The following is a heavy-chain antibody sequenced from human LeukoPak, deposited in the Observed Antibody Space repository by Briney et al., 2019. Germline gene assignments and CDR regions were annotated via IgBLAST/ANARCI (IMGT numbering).Heavy chain of an antibody. V-gene: IGHV3-21*01. CDR1: GFSVSNNY. J-gene: IGHJ3*02. CDR2: ISSSSSYI. CDR3: ANFPTVVVDGFDI. D-gene: IGHD2-21*01. Sequence: GGSLRLSCAVSGFSVSNNYMNWVRQAPGKGLEWVSSISSSSSYIYYADSVKGRFTISRDNAKNSLYLQMNSLRAEDTAVYYCANFPTVVVDGFDIWGQGTMVTVSS.